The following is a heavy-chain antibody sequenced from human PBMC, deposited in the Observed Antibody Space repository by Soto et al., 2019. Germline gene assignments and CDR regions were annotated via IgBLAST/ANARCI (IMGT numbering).Heavy chain of an antibody. CDR2: LNGDGTTT. J-gene: IGHJ6*02. V-gene: IGHV3-74*01. CDR3: ARGIRIYYGMDV. Sequence: EVQLVESGGGLVQPGGSLRLSCEASGFTFSSYWMHWVRQVPGKGLVWVSRLNGDGTTTNYADSVKGRFTISRDNAKNTVYLQMSSLRAADTAVYYCARGIRIYYGMDVWGQGTTVTVSS. D-gene: IGHD2-15*01. CDR1: GFTFSSYW.